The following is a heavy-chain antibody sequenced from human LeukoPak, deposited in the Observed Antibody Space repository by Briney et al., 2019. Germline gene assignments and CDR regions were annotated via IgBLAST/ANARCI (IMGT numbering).Heavy chain of an antibody. CDR1: GGTFSSYA. Sequence: GASVKVSCKASGGTFSSYAISWVRQAPGQGLEWMGGIIPIFGTANCAQKFQGRVTITADESTSTAYMELSSLRSEDTAVYYCARAGCLITGYSSGCWFDPWGQGTLVTISS. CDR2: IIPIFGTA. J-gene: IGHJ5*02. V-gene: IGHV1-69*13. CDR3: ARAGCLITGYSSGCWFDP. D-gene: IGHD6-19*01.